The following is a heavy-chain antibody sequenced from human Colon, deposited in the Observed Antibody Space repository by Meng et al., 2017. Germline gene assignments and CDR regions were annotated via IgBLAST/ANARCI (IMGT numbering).Heavy chain of an antibody. J-gene: IGHJ4*02. CDR1: GFTFSGSA. V-gene: IGHV3-73*02. CDR3: TGDTAMVRLGY. Sequence: EVQVVEAGGGLVQPGGSLKLSCAASGFTFSGSAMHWVRQASGKGLEWVGRIRSKANSYATAYAASVKGRFTISRDDSKNTAYLQMNSLKTEDTAVYYCTGDTAMVRLGYWGQGTLVTVSS. CDR2: IRSKANSYAT. D-gene: IGHD5-18*01.